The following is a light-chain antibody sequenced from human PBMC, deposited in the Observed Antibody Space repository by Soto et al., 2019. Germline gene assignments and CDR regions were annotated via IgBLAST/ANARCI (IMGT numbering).Light chain of an antibody. J-gene: IGKJ4*01. Sequence: QGERATLSCRASQSVSSQLAWYQQKPGQAPRLLMYDASNRATGIPARFSGSGSGTDFTLTISSLEPEDFAVYYCQQSSDWPLTFGGGTKVDIK. CDR3: QQSSDWPLT. CDR1: QSVSSQ. CDR2: DAS. V-gene: IGKV3-11*01.